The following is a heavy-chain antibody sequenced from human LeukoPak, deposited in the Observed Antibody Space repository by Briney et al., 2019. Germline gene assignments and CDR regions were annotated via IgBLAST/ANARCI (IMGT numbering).Heavy chain of an antibody. CDR3: AKLGHFNWSDP. CDR1: GFTFSSYA. CDR2: ISGSGGST. J-gene: IGHJ5*02. D-gene: IGHD3-3*02. Sequence: GASLRLSCAASGFTFSSYAMSWVRRAPGKGLEWVSAISGSGGSTYYADSVKGRFTISRDNSKNTLYLQMNSLRAEDTAVYYCAKLGHFNWSDPWGQGTLVTVSS. V-gene: IGHV3-23*01.